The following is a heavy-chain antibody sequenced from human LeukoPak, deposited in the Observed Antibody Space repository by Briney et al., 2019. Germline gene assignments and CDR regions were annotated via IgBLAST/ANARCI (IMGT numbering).Heavy chain of an antibody. CDR1: GYTCSSYS. Sequence: GGSLRLSCAASGYTCSSYSMNWVRQAPGKGLEWASSISSSSSYIYYADSVKGRFTISRDNAKNSLYLQMNSLRAEDTAVYYCARSEQLVPQYLDYWGQGTLVTVSS. CDR3: ARSEQLVPQYLDY. J-gene: IGHJ4*02. CDR2: ISSSSSYI. V-gene: IGHV3-21*01. D-gene: IGHD6-6*01.